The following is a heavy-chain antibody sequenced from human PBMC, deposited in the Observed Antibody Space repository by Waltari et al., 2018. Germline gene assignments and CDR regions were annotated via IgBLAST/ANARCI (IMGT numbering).Heavy chain of an antibody. V-gene: IGHV4-39*07. CDR3: ARMGVVPAAEGKFDP. Sequence: QLQLQESGPGLVKPSETLSLTCTVSGRSISSSSYYWGWIRQPPGKGLEWIGSIYYSGSTYYNPSLKSRVTISVDTSKNQFSLKLSSVTAADTAVYYCARMGVVPAAEGKFDPWGQGTLVTVSS. D-gene: IGHD2-2*01. CDR2: IYYSGST. CDR1: GRSISSSSYY. J-gene: IGHJ5*02.